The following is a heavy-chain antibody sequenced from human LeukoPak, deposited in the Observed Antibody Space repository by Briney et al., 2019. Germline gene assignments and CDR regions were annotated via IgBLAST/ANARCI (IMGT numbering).Heavy chain of an antibody. D-gene: IGHD2-15*01. Sequence: GGSLRLSCAASGFPFSSYAMSWVRQAPGKGLEWVSVISDSGGRTYSAASVKGRFTISRDNSKDTLYLQMNSLRAEDTAVYYCARTYCIGSSCPGVFEYWGQGTLVTVSS. CDR2: ISDSGGRT. CDR1: GFPFSSYA. J-gene: IGHJ4*02. CDR3: ARTYCIGSSCPGVFEY. V-gene: IGHV3-23*01.